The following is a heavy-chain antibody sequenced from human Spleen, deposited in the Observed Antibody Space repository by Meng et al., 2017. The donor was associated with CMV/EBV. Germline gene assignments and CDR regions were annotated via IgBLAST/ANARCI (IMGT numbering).Heavy chain of an antibody. V-gene: IGHV3-72*01. CDR1: GLTFSDHY. D-gene: IGHD4-23*01. Sequence: GGSLRLSCAVSGLTFSDHYMDWVRQAPGKGLEWVGRIRNKANSYTTEYAASVKDRFTISRDDSKNSLYLQMHSLKTEDTAVYYCARTLYTVITYDAFDMWGQGTMVTVSS. CDR3: ARTLYTVITYDAFDM. CDR2: IRNKANSYTT. J-gene: IGHJ3*02.